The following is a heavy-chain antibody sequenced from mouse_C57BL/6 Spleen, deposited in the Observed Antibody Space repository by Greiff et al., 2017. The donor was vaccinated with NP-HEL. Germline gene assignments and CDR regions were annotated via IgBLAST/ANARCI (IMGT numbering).Heavy chain of an antibody. CDR1: GFTFSSYA. Sequence: EVKLMESGGGLVKPGGSLKLSCAASGFTFSSYAMSWVRQTPEKRLEWVATISDGGSYTYYPDNVKGRFTISRDNAKNNLYLQMSHLKSEDTAMYYCARHYGYFDYWGQGTTLTVSS. J-gene: IGHJ2*01. CDR3: ARHYGYFDY. V-gene: IGHV5-4*03. D-gene: IGHD1-1*01. CDR2: ISDGGSYT.